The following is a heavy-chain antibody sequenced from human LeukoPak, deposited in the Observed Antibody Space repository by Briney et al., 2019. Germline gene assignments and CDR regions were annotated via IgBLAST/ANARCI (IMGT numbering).Heavy chain of an antibody. CDR2: ISAYNGNT. CDR1: GYTFTSYG. Sequence: ASVNVSCKASGYTFTSYGISWVRQAPGQGLEWMGLISAYNGNTNYAQKLQGRVTMTTDTSTSTAYMELRSLRSDDTAVYYCASSVGATWTGDAFDIWGQGTMVTVSS. D-gene: IGHD1-26*01. V-gene: IGHV1-18*01. CDR3: ASSVGATWTGDAFDI. J-gene: IGHJ3*02.